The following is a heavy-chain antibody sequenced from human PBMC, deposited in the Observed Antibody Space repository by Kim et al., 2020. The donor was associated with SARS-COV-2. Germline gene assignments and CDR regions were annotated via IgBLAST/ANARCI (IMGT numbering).Heavy chain of an antibody. CDR2: T. Sequence: TYNADSVKARFTISRDKSKSTLFLEMNSLRAEDTAVYYCAKSVGGAAAFDYWGQGTQVTVSS. V-gene: IGHV3-23*01. D-gene: IGHD6-13*01. CDR3: AKSVGGAAAFDY. J-gene: IGHJ4*02.